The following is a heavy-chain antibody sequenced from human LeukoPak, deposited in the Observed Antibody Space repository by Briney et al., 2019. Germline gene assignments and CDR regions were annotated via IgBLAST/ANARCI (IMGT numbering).Heavy chain of an antibody. J-gene: IGHJ2*01. CDR3: ATSGASPVTTRYFDL. D-gene: IGHD4-17*01. CDR2: IYYSGST. Sequence: PSETLSLTCTVSGGSSISYYWSWIRQPPGKGMEWIGYIYYSGSTNYNPSLKSRVTISVDTSKNQFSLKLSSVTAADTAVYYCATSGASPVTTRYFDLWGRGTLVTVSS. CDR1: GGSSISYY. V-gene: IGHV4-59*08.